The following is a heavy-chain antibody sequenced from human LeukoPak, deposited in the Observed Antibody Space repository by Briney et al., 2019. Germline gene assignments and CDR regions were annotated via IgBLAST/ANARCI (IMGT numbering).Heavy chain of an antibody. CDR2: INQDGSDK. CDR3: TREASLPVAGTPNY. CDR1: GFTFSSNW. D-gene: IGHD6-19*01. Sequence: PGGSLRLSCAASGFTFSSNWMSWVRQAPGKGLEWVANINQDGSDKNYVGSVKGRFTISRDNARNSLYLQMNSLRAEDTAMYYCTREASLPVAGTPNYWGQGTLVIVSS. V-gene: IGHV3-7*01. J-gene: IGHJ4*02.